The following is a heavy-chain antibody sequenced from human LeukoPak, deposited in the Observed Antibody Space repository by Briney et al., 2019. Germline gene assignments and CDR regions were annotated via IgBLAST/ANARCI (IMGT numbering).Heavy chain of an antibody. CDR2: IKQDGGEE. D-gene: IGHD1-26*01. Sequence: GGSLRPSCVASGFAFSSYWMTWVRQAPGKGLEWVANIKQDGGEEYYVDSVEGRFTISRDNAKNSLFLQMNSLRVEDTAVYYCARLGGSYYTYWGQGTLVTVSS. CDR3: ARLGGSYYTY. J-gene: IGHJ4*02. V-gene: IGHV3-7*01. CDR1: GFAFSSYW.